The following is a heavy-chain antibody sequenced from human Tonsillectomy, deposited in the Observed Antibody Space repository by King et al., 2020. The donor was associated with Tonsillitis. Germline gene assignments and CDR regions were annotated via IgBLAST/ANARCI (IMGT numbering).Heavy chain of an antibody. CDR2: IYYSGST. CDR3: AREPYAPGGC. D-gene: IGHD2-2*01. Sequence: VQLQESGPGLVKPSETLSLTCTVSGGSIGTYYWSWIRQPPGKGLEWIGYIYYSGSTTYNPSLKSRVTLSVDTSKNQFSLKLSSVTAADTAVYYCAREPYAPGGCWGPGTLVTVSS. CDR1: GGSIGTYY. J-gene: IGHJ4*02. V-gene: IGHV4-59*01.